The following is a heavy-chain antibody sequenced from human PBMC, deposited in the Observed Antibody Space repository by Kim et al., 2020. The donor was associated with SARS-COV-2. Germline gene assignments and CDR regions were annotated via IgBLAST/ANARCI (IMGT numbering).Heavy chain of an antibody. J-gene: IGHJ4*02. CDR3: ARSSYSGYDNDY. V-gene: IGHV5-51*01. D-gene: IGHD5-12*01. Sequence: RYSPSFQGQVTISADKSISTAYLQWSSLKASDTAMYYCARSSYSGYDNDYWGQGTLVTVSS.